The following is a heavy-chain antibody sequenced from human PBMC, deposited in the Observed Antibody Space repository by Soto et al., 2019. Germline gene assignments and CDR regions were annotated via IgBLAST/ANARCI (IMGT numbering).Heavy chain of an antibody. CDR2: IFYSGTT. CDR1: GDSISSADYY. D-gene: IGHD1-1*01. CDR3: ARDLWVEPELYYYGIDV. J-gene: IGHJ6*02. V-gene: IGHV4-30-4*01. Sequence: SETLSLTCTVSGDSISSADYYWSWIRQTPGKGLEWIGHIFYSGTTYYNPSLKSRLTISVDTSKNHFSLRLTSVTAADTAVYYCARDLWVEPELYYYGIDVWGQGTAVTVSS.